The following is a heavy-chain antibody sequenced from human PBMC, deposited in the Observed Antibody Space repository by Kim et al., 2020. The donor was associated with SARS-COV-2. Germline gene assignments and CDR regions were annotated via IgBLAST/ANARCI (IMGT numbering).Heavy chain of an antibody. CDR1: GDSVSSNTTA. J-gene: IGHJ3*02. D-gene: IGHD1-26*01. CDR2: TYYRSRWMT. V-gene: IGHV6-1*01. CDR3: GRDVTGSPGEM. Sequence: SQTLSLACVISGDSVSSNTTAWNWIRQSPSRGLEWLGRTYYRSRWMTEHAPSVKSRITINADTSTNQFSLQLNSVTPEDTAIYHCGRDVTGSPGEMWGQGTMVTVSS.